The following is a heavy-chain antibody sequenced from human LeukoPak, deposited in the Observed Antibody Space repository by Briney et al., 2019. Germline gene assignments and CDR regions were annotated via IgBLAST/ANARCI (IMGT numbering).Heavy chain of an antibody. D-gene: IGHD5-18*01. J-gene: IGHJ4*01. CDR3: AKTRIQIQLWFDY. CDR1: GFTFSSYA. Sequence: GGSLRLSCAASGFTFSSYAMSWVRQAPGKGLEWVSAISGSGGSTYYADSVKGRFTISRDNSKNTAYLQMNSLRAEDTAVYYCAKTRIQIQLWFDYWGQGTLVTVSS. V-gene: IGHV3-23*01. CDR2: ISGSGGST.